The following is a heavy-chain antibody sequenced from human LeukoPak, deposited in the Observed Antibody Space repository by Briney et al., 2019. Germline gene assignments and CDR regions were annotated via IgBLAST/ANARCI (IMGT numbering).Heavy chain of an antibody. CDR2: IYYSGSST. Sequence: LETLSLNCSVSGGSINSDYWSWVRQPPGKGLEWIGYIYYSGSSTNYNPSLKSRVTISVDRSKNQFSLKLSSVTAADTAIYYCARAVAARNAFDIWGQGTMVTVSS. CDR1: GGSINSDY. V-gene: IGHV4-59*12. CDR3: ARAVAARNAFDI. D-gene: IGHD6-6*01. J-gene: IGHJ3*02.